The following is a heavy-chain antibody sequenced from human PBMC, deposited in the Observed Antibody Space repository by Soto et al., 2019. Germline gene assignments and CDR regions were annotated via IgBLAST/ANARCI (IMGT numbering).Heavy chain of an antibody. V-gene: IGHV4-31*03. CDR3: ARGGYDSNGYYGYYFYS. CDR1: GGSISSGGYY. Sequence: PSETLSLTCTVSGGSISSGGYYWTWIRQHPGNGLEWIGYIHHRGTTHYNPSLKSRLIISVDTSKNQFSLNLSSVTAADTAVYYCARGGYDSNGYYGYYFYSCSPRTLVTVSS. D-gene: IGHD3-22*01. CDR2: IHHRGTT. J-gene: IGHJ4*02.